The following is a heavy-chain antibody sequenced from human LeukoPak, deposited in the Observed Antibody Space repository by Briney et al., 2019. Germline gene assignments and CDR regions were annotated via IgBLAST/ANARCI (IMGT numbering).Heavy chain of an antibody. CDR1: GGSFSGYY. CDR2: INHSGST. V-gene: IGHV4-34*01. J-gene: IGHJ5*02. Sequence: LETLFLTCAVYGGSFSGYYWSWIRQPPGKGLEWIGEINHSGSTNYNPSLKSRVTISVDTSKNQFSLELSSVTAADTAVYYCARGRRRGWFDPWGQGTLVTVSS. CDR3: ARGRRRGWFDP.